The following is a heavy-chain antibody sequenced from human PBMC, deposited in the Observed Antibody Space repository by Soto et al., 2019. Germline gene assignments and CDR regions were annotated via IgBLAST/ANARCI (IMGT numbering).Heavy chain of an antibody. J-gene: IGHJ4*02. CDR2: INSDGSST. Sequence: EVQLVESGGGLVQPGGSLRLSCAASGFTFSSYWMHWVRQAPGKGLVWVSRINSDGSSTSYADSVKGRFTIARDNAKNTLYLQMNSLRAENRAVYYCARERYSGYDKFDYWGRGTLVTVSS. CDR3: ARERYSGYDKFDY. CDR1: GFTFSSYW. D-gene: IGHD5-12*01. V-gene: IGHV3-74*01.